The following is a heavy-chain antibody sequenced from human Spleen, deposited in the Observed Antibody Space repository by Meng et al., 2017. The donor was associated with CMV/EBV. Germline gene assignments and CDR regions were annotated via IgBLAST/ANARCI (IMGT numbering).Heavy chain of an antibody. D-gene: IGHD2-15*01. Sequence: GESLKISCAVSGFTFSEYFMSWIRQAPGKGLEWVSYISSSGSTIYYADSVKGRFTISRDNAKNSLYLQMNSLRAEDTAVYYCARDLGGSDYWGQGTLVTVSS. CDR2: ISSSGSTI. CDR3: ARDLGGSDY. V-gene: IGHV3-11*04. J-gene: IGHJ4*02. CDR1: GFTFSEYF.